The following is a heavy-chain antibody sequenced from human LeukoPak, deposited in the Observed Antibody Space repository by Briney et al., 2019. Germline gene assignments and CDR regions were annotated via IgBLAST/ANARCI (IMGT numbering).Heavy chain of an antibody. CDR3: AREDGSGSIRFDP. D-gene: IGHD3-10*01. V-gene: IGHV3-30*02. CDR1: GFTFSSYG. J-gene: IGHJ5*02. Sequence: GGSLRLSCAASGFTFSSYGMHWVRQAPGKGLEWVAFIRYDGSNKYYADSVKGRFTISRDNSKNTLYLQMNSLRAEDTALYHCAREDGSGSIRFDPWGQGTLVTVSS. CDR2: IRYDGSNK.